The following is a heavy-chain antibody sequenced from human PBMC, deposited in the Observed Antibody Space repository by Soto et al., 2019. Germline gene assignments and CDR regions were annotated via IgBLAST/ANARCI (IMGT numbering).Heavy chain of an antibody. D-gene: IGHD5-18*01. V-gene: IGHV1-69*13. Sequence: GASVKVSCKASGGTFSSYAISWVRQAPGQGLEWMGGIIPIFGTANYAQKFQGRVTITADESTSTAYMELSSLRSEDTAVYYCARSYLDTAIVYYYYYYGMDVWGQATTVTVSS. J-gene: IGHJ6*02. CDR3: ARSYLDTAIVYYYYYYGMDV. CDR2: IIPIFGTA. CDR1: GGTFSSYA.